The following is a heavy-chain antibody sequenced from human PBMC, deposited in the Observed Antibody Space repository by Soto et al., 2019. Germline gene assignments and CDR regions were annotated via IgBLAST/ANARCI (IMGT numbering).Heavy chain of an antibody. V-gene: IGHV3-23*01. Sequence: QPGGSLRLSCAASGFTFSTYAMSWVRQAPGKGLEWVSGISGSGGTTYYADSVKGRFTISRDKSKSMLYLQMNGLRADDTAVYYCAKGQPATVTYFDSWGQGTLVTVSS. CDR2: ISGSGGTT. J-gene: IGHJ4*02. CDR1: GFTFSTYA. CDR3: AKGQPATVTYFDS. D-gene: IGHD1-1*01.